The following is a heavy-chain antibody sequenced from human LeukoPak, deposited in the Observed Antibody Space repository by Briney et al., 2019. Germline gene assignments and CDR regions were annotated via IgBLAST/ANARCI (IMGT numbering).Heavy chain of an antibody. V-gene: IGHV4-30-4*08. J-gene: IGHJ5*02. D-gene: IGHD3-3*01. Sequence: KPSQTLSLTCTVSGGSISSGDYYWSWIRQPPGKGLEWIGYIYYSGSTYYNPSLKSRVTISVDTSKNQLSLKLSSVTAADTAVYYCVSNVLRLKNWFDPWGQGTLVTVSS. CDR3: VSNVLRLKNWFDP. CDR2: IYYSGST. CDR1: GGSISSGDYY.